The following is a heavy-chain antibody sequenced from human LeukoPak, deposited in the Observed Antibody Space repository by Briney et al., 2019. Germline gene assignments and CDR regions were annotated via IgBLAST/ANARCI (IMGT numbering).Heavy chain of an antibody. CDR1: GYTFTDYY. CDR2: INPNSGGS. V-gene: IGHV1-2*02. J-gene: IGHJ4*02. Sequence: GASVEVSCKASGYTFTDYYMHWVRQAPGQGLEWMGWINPNSGGSNYAQKFQGRVTMTRDTSISTAYMELSRLRSDDTAMYYCARGEYRYCSGGSCSSFDYWGQGTLVTVSS. D-gene: IGHD2-15*01. CDR3: ARGEYRYCSGGSCSSFDY.